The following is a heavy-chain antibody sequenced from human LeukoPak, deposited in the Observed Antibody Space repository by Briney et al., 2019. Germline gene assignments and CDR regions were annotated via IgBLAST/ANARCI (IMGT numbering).Heavy chain of an antibody. J-gene: IGHJ3*02. CDR3: ARGSRRWLQLDAFDI. CDR1: GFTFNIYT. CDR2: IYYSGST. Sequence: GSLRLSCAASGFTFNIYTMYWIRQPPGKGLEWIGYIYYSGSTNYNPSLKSRVTISVDTSKNQFSLKLSSVTAADTAVYYCARGSRRWLQLDAFDIWGQGTMVTVSS. V-gene: IGHV4-59*01. D-gene: IGHD5-24*01.